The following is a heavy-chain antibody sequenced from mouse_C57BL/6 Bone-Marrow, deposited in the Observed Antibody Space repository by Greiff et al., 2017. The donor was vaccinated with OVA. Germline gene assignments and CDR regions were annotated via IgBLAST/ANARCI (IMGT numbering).Heavy chain of an antibody. V-gene: IGHV1-82*01. CDR2: IYPGDGDT. D-gene: IGHD2-2*01. J-gene: IGHJ3*01. CDR3: ARSRYGYVFAY. CDR1: GYAFSSSW. Sequence: VQLVESGPELVKPGASVKISCKASGYAFSSSWMNWVKQRPGKGLEWIGRIYPGDGDTNYNGKFKGKATLTADKSSSTAYMQLSSLTSEDSAVYFCARSRYGYVFAYWGQGTLVTVSA.